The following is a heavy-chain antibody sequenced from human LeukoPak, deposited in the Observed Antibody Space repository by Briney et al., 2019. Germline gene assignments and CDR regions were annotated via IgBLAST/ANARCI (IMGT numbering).Heavy chain of an antibody. CDR3: AKDQTHYCSGGSCYLPFDY. CDR1: GFTFSSYS. Sequence: PGGSLRLSCAASGFTFSSYSMNWVRQAPGKGLEWVSYISSSSSTIYYADSVKGRFTISRDNAKNSLYLQMNSLRAEDTAVYYCAKDQTHYCSGGSCYLPFDYWGQGTLVTVSS. V-gene: IGHV3-48*01. D-gene: IGHD2-15*01. CDR2: ISSSSSTI. J-gene: IGHJ4*02.